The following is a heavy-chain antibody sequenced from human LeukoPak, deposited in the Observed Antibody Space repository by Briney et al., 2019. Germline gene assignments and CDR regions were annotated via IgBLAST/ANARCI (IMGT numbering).Heavy chain of an antibody. CDR2: ISSSGSTI. J-gene: IGHJ4*02. Sequence: AGGSLRLSCAASGFTFSDYYMSWIRQAPGKGLEWVSHISSSGSTIYYADFVKGRFTISRDNAKNSLYLQMNSLRAEDTAVYYCARDQGLDWLLDYWGQGTLVTVSS. V-gene: IGHV3-11*01. CDR1: GFTFSDYY. D-gene: IGHD5-12*01. CDR3: ARDQGLDWLLDY.